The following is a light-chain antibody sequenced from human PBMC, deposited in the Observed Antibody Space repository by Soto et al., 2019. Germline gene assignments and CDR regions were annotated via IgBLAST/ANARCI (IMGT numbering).Light chain of an antibody. CDR3: QQYNNWWT. CDR1: QSVSSN. J-gene: IGKJ1*01. Sequence: EIVMTQSPATLSVSPGERATLSCRASQSVSSNLAWYQQKPGQAPGLLIYGASTRATGTPARFSGSGSGTEFTLTISRLQSEDFAVYYCQQYNNWWTFGQGTKVEIK. CDR2: GAS. V-gene: IGKV3-15*01.